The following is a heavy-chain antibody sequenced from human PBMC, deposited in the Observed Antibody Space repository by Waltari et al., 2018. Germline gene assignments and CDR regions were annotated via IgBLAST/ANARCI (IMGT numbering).Heavy chain of an antibody. CDR2: INHSGST. CDR1: GGSFSGYY. J-gene: IGHJ2*01. CDR3: ARGRGYNWNYAWYFDL. Sequence: QVQLQQWGAGLLKPSETLSLTCAVYGGSFSGYYWSWIRQPPGKGLEWIGEINHSGSTNYNPSLKSRVTISVDTSKNQFSLKLSSVTAADTAVYYCARGRGYNWNYAWYFDLWGRGTLVTVS. V-gene: IGHV4-34*01. D-gene: IGHD1-7*01.